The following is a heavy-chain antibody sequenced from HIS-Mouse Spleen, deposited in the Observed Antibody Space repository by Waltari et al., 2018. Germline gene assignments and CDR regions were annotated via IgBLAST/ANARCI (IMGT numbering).Heavy chain of an antibody. Sequence: EVQLVESGGGLVKPGGSLRLSCAASGFTFSNAWMSWVGQAPGKGLEWVGRIKSKTDGGTTDYAAPVKGRFTISRDDSKNTLYLQMNSLKTEDTAVYYCTTGDWGDAFDIWGQGTMVTVSS. V-gene: IGHV3-15*01. CDR3: TTGDWGDAFDI. CDR2: IKSKTDGGTT. CDR1: GFTFSNAW. D-gene: IGHD7-27*01. J-gene: IGHJ3*02.